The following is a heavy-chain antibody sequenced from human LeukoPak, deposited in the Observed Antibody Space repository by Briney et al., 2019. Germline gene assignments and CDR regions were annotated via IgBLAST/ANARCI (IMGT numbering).Heavy chain of an antibody. Sequence: GGSLRLSCAVSGFTFSTYSMTWVRQAPGKGLEWVSSISSSSRNTYYTDSVKGRFTISRDNAKNSLYLQMSTLRAEDTAVYYCARGGTFGVDISDYWGQGTLVTVSS. CDR1: GFTFSTYS. CDR2: ISSSSRNT. CDR3: ARGGTFGVDISDY. D-gene: IGHD3-3*01. J-gene: IGHJ4*02. V-gene: IGHV3-21*01.